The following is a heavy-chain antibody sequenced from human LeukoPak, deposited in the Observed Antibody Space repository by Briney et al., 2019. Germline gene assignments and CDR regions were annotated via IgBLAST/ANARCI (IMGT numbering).Heavy chain of an antibody. CDR3: ARGDLKRGRYSGYEGNWFDP. CDR1: GYTFTGYY. CDR2: INPNSGGT. V-gene: IGHV1-2*02. J-gene: IGHJ5*02. Sequence: GASVKVSCKASGYTFTGYYMHWVRQAPGQGLEWMGWINPNSGGTNYAQKFQGRVTMTRDTSISTAYMELSRLRSDDTAVYYCARGDLKRGRYSGYEGNWFDPWGQGTLVTVSS. D-gene: IGHD5-12*01.